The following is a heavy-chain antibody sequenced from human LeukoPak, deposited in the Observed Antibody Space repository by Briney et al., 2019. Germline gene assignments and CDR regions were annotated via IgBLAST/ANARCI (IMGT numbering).Heavy chain of an antibody. Sequence: PGGSLRLSCAASGFTFSSYAMSWVRQAPEKGLEWVSAISGSSGSTYYADSVKGRFTISRDNSKNTLYLQMNSLRAEDTAVYYCAKDRLAELVGGAPDYWGQGTLVTVSS. CDR1: GFTFSSYA. D-gene: IGHD3-16*01. V-gene: IGHV3-23*01. J-gene: IGHJ4*02. CDR3: AKDRLAELVGGAPDY. CDR2: ISGSSGST.